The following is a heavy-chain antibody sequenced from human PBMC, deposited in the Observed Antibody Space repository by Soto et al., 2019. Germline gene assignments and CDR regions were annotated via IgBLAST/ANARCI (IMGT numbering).Heavy chain of an antibody. Sequence: PGGSLRLSCAASGFTFSSYWMSWVRQAPGKGLEWVANIKQDGSEKYYVDSVKGRLTISRDNAKNSLYLQMNSLRAEDTAVYYCARDRGGSYSVGWDAFDIWGQGTMVTISS. D-gene: IGHD1-26*01. CDR2: IKQDGSEK. V-gene: IGHV3-7*01. CDR1: GFTFSSYW. J-gene: IGHJ3*02. CDR3: ARDRGGSYSVGWDAFDI.